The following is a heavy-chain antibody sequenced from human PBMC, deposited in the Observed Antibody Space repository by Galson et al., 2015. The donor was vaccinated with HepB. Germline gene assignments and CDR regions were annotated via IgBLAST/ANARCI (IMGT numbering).Heavy chain of an antibody. V-gene: IGHV1-2*02. CDR2: ISCESGDT. J-gene: IGHJ4*02. D-gene: IGHD3-22*01. CDR3: ARGGGGYPH. CDR1: GYTFSDYN. Sequence: SVKVSCKASGYTFSDYNVHWVRQAPGQGLECMGWISCESGDTYFAPKFHGRVTMTRDTSITTAYMELTRLTSDDTAMYYCARGGGGYPHWGQGTLVTVSS.